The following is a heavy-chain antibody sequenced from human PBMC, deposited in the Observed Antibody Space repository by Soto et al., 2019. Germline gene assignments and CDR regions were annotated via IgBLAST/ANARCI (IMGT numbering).Heavy chain of an antibody. CDR3: ARTIRTGDYPYYYYGLDG. CDR2: IYPGDSDT. D-gene: IGHD3-9*01. V-gene: IGHV5-51*01. CDR1: GDRFTSYW. Sequence: GAAPKISCKGSGDRFTSYWIGWVRQMPGKGLEWMGIIYPGDSDTRYSPSFQGQVTISADKSISTAYLQWSSLKASDTAMYYCARTIRTGDYPYYYYGLDGWGQGTSDTVS. J-gene: IGHJ6*02.